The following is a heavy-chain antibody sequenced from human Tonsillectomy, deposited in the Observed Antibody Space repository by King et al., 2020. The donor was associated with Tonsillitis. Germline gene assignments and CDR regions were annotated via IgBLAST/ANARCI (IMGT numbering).Heavy chain of an antibody. CDR1: GFTFSSYS. Sequence: QLVQSGGGLVKPGGSLRLSCAASGFTFSSYSMNWVRQAPGKGLEWVSSISSSSSYIYYADSVKGRFTISRDNAKNSLYLQMNSLRAEDTAVYYCAREGGRGYSVGAFDIWGQGTMVTVSS. D-gene: IGHD5-18*01. CDR3: AREGGRGYSVGAFDI. J-gene: IGHJ3*02. V-gene: IGHV3-21*01. CDR2: ISSSSSYI.